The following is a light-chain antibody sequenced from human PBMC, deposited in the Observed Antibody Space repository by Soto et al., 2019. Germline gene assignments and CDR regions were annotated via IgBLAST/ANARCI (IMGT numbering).Light chain of an antibody. Sequence: EIVMTQSPATLSVSPGERDTLSCRASQSVSSNLAWYQQKPGQAPRLLIYGASTRATGIPARLSGSGSGTEFTLTISSLQSEDFAVYYCQQYNNWLITFGQGTRLEIK. V-gene: IGKV3-15*01. J-gene: IGKJ5*01. CDR3: QQYNNWLIT. CDR2: GAS. CDR1: QSVSSN.